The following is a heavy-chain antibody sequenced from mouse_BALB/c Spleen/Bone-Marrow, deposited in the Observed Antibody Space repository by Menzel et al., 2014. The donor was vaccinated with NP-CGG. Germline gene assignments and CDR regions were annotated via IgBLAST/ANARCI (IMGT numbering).Heavy chain of an antibody. J-gene: IGHJ1*01. Sequence: GLEXPGGXLKXXXXXSGXTFSSYAMSWVRQSPEKRLEWVAEISXGGSYTYYPDPVTGRFTISRDNAKNTLYLEMSSLRSEDTAXXYCAXKTGTGYWYFDVWGAG. CDR1: GXTFSSYA. V-gene: IGHV5-9-4*01. CDR3: AXKTGTGYWYFDV. D-gene: IGHD4-1*01. CDR2: ISXGGSYT.